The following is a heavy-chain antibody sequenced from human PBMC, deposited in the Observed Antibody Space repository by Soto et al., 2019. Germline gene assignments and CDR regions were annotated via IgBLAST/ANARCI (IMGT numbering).Heavy chain of an antibody. Sequence: QVQLVQSGAEVKKPGASVKVSCKASGYTFTNYGISWVRQAPGQGLEWMGWINAYNGNRNYAQKLQGRVTMTTDTSTSTAKMELRSLRSDETAVYYWARAWLGVDYWGQGTLVTVSS. CDR3: ARAWLGVDY. V-gene: IGHV1-18*01. D-gene: IGHD3-10*01. J-gene: IGHJ4*02. CDR1: GYTFTNYG. CDR2: INAYNGNR.